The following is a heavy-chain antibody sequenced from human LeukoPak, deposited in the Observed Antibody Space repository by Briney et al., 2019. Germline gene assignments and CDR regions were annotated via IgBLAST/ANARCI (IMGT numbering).Heavy chain of an antibody. V-gene: IGHV1-18*01. CDR2: ISAYNGNT. Sequence: GASVKVSCKASGYTFTSYGISWVRQAPGQGLEWMGWISAYNGNTNYAQKLQGRVTMTTDTSTSTAYMELRSLRSDDTAVYYCARDWGLPAAPTGTNWFDPWGQGTLVTVSS. D-gene: IGHD2-2*01. CDR1: GYTFTSYG. CDR3: ARDWGLPAAPTGTNWFDP. J-gene: IGHJ5*02.